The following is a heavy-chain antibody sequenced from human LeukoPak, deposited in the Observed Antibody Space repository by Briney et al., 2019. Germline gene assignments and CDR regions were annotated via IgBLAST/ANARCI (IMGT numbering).Heavy chain of an antibody. Sequence: GGSLRLSCSASGFTFRDYAMHWVRQAPGEGLDYVSAISRDGDYTYCADSVNGRFTISRDNSRSTLSLQMTSLRPEDTAVYYCVKDRDSGYDSLDYWGQGTLVTVSS. CDR3: VKDRDSGYDSLDY. CDR1: GFTFRDYA. V-gene: IGHV3-64D*06. CDR2: ISRDGDYT. D-gene: IGHD5-12*01. J-gene: IGHJ4*02.